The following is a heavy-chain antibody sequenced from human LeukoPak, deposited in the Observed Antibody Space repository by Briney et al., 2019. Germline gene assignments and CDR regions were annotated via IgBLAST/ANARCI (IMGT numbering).Heavy chain of an antibody. CDR1: GFTFSSYW. D-gene: IGHD4-17*01. Sequence: GGSLRLSCAASGFTFSSYWMHWVRQAPGKGLVWVASINSDGSSTSYADSVKGRFAISRDNAKNTLYLQMNTLRAEDTAVYYCARDTPHGDYVYAFDIWGQGTMVTVSS. CDR2: INSDGSST. V-gene: IGHV3-74*01. CDR3: ARDTPHGDYVYAFDI. J-gene: IGHJ3*02.